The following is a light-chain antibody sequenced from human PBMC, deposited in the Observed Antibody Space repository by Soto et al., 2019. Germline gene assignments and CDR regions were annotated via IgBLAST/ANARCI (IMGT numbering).Light chain of an antibody. CDR2: DVS. CDR1: SSDVGGYTY. V-gene: IGLV2-14*01. CDR3: SSYTTSSTYV. Sequence: QSALTQPASVSGSPGQSIAISCTGTSSDVGGYTYVSWYQQHPGKAPQLMIYDVSNRPSGVSNRFSGSKSGNTASLTITGLQAEDEADYYCSSYTTSSTYVFGTGTKVTVL. J-gene: IGLJ1*01.